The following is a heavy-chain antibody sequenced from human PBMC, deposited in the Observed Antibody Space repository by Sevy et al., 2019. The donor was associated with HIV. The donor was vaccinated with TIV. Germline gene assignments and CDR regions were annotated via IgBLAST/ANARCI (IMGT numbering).Heavy chain of an antibody. Sequence: SETLSLTCTVSGGSVSSGSYYWSWIRQPPGKGLEWIGDIYYSGSTNYNPSLKSRVTISVDTSKNQFSLKLSSVTAADTAVYYCAREGGNGGNSGDAFDIWGQGTMVTVSS. V-gene: IGHV4-61*01. D-gene: IGHD2-21*02. J-gene: IGHJ3*02. CDR3: AREGGNGGNSGDAFDI. CDR1: GGSVSSGSYY. CDR2: IYYSGST.